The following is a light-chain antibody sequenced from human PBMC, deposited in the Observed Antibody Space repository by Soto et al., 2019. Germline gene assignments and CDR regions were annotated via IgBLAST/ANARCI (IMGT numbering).Light chain of an antibody. J-gene: IGKJ4*01. Sequence: DIQMNQSPSSLSASVGDRVTITCQASQDISNYLNWYQQKPGKAPKLLIYDASNLETGVPSRFSGSGSGTDFTFTISSLQPEDIATYYCQQYDKLPPLTFGGGTKVEI. V-gene: IGKV1-33*01. CDR3: QQYDKLPPLT. CDR1: QDISNY. CDR2: DAS.